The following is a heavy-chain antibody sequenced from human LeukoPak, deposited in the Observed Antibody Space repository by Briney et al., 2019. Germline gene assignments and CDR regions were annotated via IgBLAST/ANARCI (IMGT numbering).Heavy chain of an antibody. J-gene: IGHJ4*02. V-gene: IGHV1-18*01. CDR1: GYTFTSYG. Sequence: ASVKASFKASGYTFTSYGISWVRQAPGQGLEWMGWISTYNGNTNYAQKVQGRVTMTTDTSTSTAYMELRSLRSDDTAVYYCARDRPDIVATTYYFDYWGQGTLVTVSS. CDR3: ARDRPDIVATTYYFDY. D-gene: IGHD5-12*01. CDR2: ISTYNGNT.